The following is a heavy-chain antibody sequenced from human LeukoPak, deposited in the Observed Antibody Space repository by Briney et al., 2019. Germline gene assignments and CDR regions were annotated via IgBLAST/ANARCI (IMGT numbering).Heavy chain of an antibody. D-gene: IGHD3-10*01. J-gene: IGHJ4*02. V-gene: IGHV4-34*01. CDR1: GGSFSGYY. CDR2: INHSGST. CDR3: ARGLYTMVRGVILDY. Sequence: SETPSLTCAVYGGSFSGYYWSWIRQPPGKGLEWIGEINHSGSTNYNPSLKSRVTISVDTSKNQFSLKLSSVTAADTAVYYCARGLYTMVRGVILDYWGQGTLVTVSS.